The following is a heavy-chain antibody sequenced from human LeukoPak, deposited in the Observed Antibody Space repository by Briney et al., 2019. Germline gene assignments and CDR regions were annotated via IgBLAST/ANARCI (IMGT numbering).Heavy chain of an antibody. D-gene: IGHD6-6*01. CDR1: GGSISSGGYY. CDR3: ARASVIAARPNSVDY. CDR2: IYYGGST. J-gene: IGHJ4*02. V-gene: IGHV4-31*03. Sequence: SETLSLTCTVSGGSISSGGYYWNWIRQHPGEGLEWIGFIYYGGSTYYNPSLKSRITISVDTSKNQFSLKLSSVTAADTAVYYCARASVIAARPNSVDYWGQGTLVTVSS.